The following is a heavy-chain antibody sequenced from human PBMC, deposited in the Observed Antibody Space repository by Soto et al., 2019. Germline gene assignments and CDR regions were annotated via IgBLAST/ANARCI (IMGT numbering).Heavy chain of an antibody. CDR1: GGTFSSYA. D-gene: IGHD3-22*01. V-gene: IGHV1-69*13. J-gene: IGHJ4*02. Sequence: SVKVSCKASGGTFSSYAISWVRQAPGQGLEWMGGIIPIFGTANYAQKFQGRVTITADESTSTAYMELSSLRSEDTAVYYCASWQMGGYFPFDYWGQGTLVTVSS. CDR3: ASWQMGGYFPFDY. CDR2: IIPIFGTA.